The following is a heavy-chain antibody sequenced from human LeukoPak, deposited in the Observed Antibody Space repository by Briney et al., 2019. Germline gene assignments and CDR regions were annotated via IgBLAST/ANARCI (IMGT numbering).Heavy chain of an antibody. J-gene: IGHJ4*02. V-gene: IGHV4-59*01. CDR3: ARIRNRPASGLPYFDS. CDR1: NDSISTFY. CDR2: IYNSGST. Sequence: SETLSLTCTVSNDSISTFYWSWVRQPPGKGLECIGYIYNSGSTDYNPSLKSRVTISVDTSKNQFSLKLRSVSAADTAVYYCARIRNRPASGLPYFDSWGQGTLVTVSS. D-gene: IGHD6-13*01.